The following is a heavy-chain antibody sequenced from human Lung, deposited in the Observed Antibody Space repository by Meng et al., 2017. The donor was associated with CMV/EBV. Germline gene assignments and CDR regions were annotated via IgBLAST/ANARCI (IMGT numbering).Heavy chain of an antibody. V-gene: IGHV4-59*01. CDR3: ASEAAYGSGRSFEFDS. CDR2: IYYSGST. Sequence: SXTXSLXCTVSGGSISSYYWSWIRQPPGKGLEWIGYIYYSGSTNYNHSLNSRVTITVDTSKNQFSLKLTSVTAADTAVYYCASEAAYGSGRSFEFDSLGQGXLVTVSS. CDR1: GGSISSYY. D-gene: IGHD3-10*01. J-gene: IGHJ5*01.